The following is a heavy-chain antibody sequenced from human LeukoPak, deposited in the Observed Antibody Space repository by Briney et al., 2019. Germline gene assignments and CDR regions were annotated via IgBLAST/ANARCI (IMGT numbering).Heavy chain of an antibody. CDR3: ARDPYNTILYRLAH. J-gene: IGHJ4*02. Sequence: GGSLRLSCAASGLTFSSSGMHWVRQAPGKGLEWVAFIRYDETNKHYADSVKGRFTISRDNSKSTLYLQLNSLRAEDTATYYCARDPYNTILYRLAHWGQGTLVTVSS. D-gene: IGHD3-10*01. CDR2: IRYDETNK. CDR1: GLTFSSSG. V-gene: IGHV3-30*02.